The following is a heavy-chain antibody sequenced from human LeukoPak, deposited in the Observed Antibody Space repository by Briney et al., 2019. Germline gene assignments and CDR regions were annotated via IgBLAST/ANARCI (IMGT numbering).Heavy chain of an antibody. V-gene: IGHV3-23*01. D-gene: IGHD6-19*01. Sequence: GGSLRLSCAASGFTFSSYAMSWVRQAPGKELEWVSAISGSGDSTFYADSVKGRFTISRDNSKNTLYLQMNSLRAEDTAIYYCARSGAVSTGLAVAWGQGTLVTVSS. CDR2: ISGSGDST. CDR1: GFTFSSYA. CDR3: ARSGAVSTGLAVA. J-gene: IGHJ4*02.